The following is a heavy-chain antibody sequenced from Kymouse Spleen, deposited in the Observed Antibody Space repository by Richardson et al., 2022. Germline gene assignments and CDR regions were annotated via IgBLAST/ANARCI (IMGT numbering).Heavy chain of an antibody. Sequence: QVQLQQWGAGLLKPSETLSLTCAVYGGSFSGYYWSWIRQPPGKGLEWIGEINHSGSTNYNPSLKSRVTISVDTSKNQFSLKLSSVTAADTAVYYCASLERGAFDIWGQGTMVTVSS. V-gene: IGHV4-34*01. CDR2: INHSGST. CDR3: ASLERGAFDI. D-gene: IGHD1-1*01,IGHD1-20*01. CDR1: GGSFSGYY. J-gene: IGHJ3*02.